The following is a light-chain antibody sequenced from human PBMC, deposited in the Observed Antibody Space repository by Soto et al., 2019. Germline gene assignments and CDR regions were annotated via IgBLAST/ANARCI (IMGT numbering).Light chain of an antibody. J-gene: IGKJ1*01. V-gene: IGKV3D-15*01. CDR3: LQHNTYPLT. CDR1: QSVSNN. CDR2: AAS. Sequence: ETVLTQSAATLSVSPGESATLCCRASQSVSNNLAWYQQKPGQAPRLLIYAASSRATGIPDRFSGSGSGTEFTLTISSLQPEDFAIYYCLQHNTYPLTFGQGTKVDIK.